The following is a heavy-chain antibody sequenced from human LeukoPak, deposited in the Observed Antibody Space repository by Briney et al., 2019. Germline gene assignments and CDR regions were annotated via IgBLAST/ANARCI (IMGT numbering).Heavy chain of an antibody. CDR3: ARGDFDWLLFGDY. J-gene: IGHJ4*02. D-gene: IGHD3-9*01. CDR1: GYTFSSYY. Sequence: ASVKVSCKASGYTFSSYYMHWVRQAPGQGLEWMGIINPSGGSTNYAQKFQGRVTMTRDMSTSTVYMELSSLRSEDTAVYYCARGDFDWLLFGDYWGQGTLVTVSS. V-gene: IGHV1-46*01. CDR2: INPSGGST.